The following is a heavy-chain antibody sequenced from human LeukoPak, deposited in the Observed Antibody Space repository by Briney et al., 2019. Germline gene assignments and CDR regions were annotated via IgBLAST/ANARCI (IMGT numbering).Heavy chain of an antibody. D-gene: IGHD4-23*01. CDR1: GGSISSYY. CDR3: ARGPGTTVVTRFNY. V-gene: IGHV4-59*01. J-gene: IGHJ4*02. CDR2: ISDGGST. Sequence: SETLSLTCTVSGGSISSYYCSWIRQPPGKGLEWIGYISDGGSTNYNPSLKSRVTISVDTSKNQFSLKLSSVTAADTAVYYCARGPGTTVVTRFNYWGQGTLVTVSS.